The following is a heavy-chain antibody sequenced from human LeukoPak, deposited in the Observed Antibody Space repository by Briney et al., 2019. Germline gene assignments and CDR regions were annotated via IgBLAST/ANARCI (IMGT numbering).Heavy chain of an antibody. Sequence: PGGSLRLSCAASGFTFSSYEMNWVRQAPGKGLEWVAIVNQGGTQKYYVDSVKGRFTISRDNAENSLYLQMNSLRAEDTAVYYCAREHYFYYLDAWGKGTTVTVSS. CDR2: VNQGGTQK. CDR3: AREHYFYYLDA. J-gene: IGHJ6*03. CDR1: GFTFSSYE. V-gene: IGHV3-7*01.